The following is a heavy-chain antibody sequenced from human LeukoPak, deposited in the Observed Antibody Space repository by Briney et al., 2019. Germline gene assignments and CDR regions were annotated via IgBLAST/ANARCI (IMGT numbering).Heavy chain of an antibody. CDR2: IYHSGST. Sequence: SGTLSLTCAVSGGSISSSNWWSWVRQPPGKGLEWIGEIYHSGSTNYNPSLKSRVTISVDKSKNQFSLKLSSVTAADTAVYYCARISNSSSWYLLDYWAREPWSPSPQ. CDR3: ARISNSSSWYLLDY. V-gene: IGHV4-4*02. CDR1: GGSISSSNW. J-gene: IGHJ4*02. D-gene: IGHD6-13*01.